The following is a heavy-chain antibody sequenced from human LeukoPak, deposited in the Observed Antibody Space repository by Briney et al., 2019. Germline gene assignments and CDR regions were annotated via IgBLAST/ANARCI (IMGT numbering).Heavy chain of an antibody. D-gene: IGHD3-22*01. CDR3: ARGHYDSRGYYHIDY. J-gene: IGHJ4*02. CDR2: INPNSGGT. Sequence: ASLKVSCKPSGYTFTGDYLHWVRQAPGQGLEWMGWINPNSGGTNYAQKFQGRVTMTRDTSISTAYMELSRLRSDDTAVYYCARGHYDSRGYYHIDYWGQGTLVTVSS. V-gene: IGHV1-2*02. CDR1: GYTFTGDY.